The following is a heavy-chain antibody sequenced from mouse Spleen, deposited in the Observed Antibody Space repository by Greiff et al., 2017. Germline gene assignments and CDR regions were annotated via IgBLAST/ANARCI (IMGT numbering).Heavy chain of an antibody. D-gene: IGHD2-4*01. CDR1: GFTFSDAW. V-gene: IGHV6-6*01. Sequence: EVQRVESGGGLVQPGGSMKLSCAASGFTFSDAWMDWVRQSPEKGLEWVAEIRNKANNHATYYAESVKGRFTISRDDSKSSVYLQMNSLRAEDTGIYYCTRLWYDYDGFAYWGQGTLVTVSA. CDR2: IRNKANNHAT. J-gene: IGHJ3*01. CDR3: TRLWYDYDGFAY.